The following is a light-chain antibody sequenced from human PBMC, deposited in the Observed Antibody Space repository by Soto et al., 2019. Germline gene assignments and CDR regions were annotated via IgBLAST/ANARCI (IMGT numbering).Light chain of an antibody. CDR1: SSSIESNY. Sequence: QLVLTQPPSASGTPGQRVTISCSGTSSSIESNYVYWYQQLPGTAPRLLIYRNNQRPSGVPDRFSGSESGTSASLAISALRSEDEADYYCTVWDDSLRGRLFGGGTKVTVL. V-gene: IGLV1-47*01. J-gene: IGLJ2*01. CDR3: TVWDDSLRGRL. CDR2: RNN.